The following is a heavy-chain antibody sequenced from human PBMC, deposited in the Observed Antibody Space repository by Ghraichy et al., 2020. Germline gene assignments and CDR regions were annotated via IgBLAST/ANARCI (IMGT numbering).Heavy chain of an antibody. D-gene: IGHD2-15*01. CDR3: ARDPLGRGY. CDR1: GGSISSDY. V-gene: IGHV4-59*01. Sequence: SETLSLTCTVSGGSISSDYWSWIRQPPGKGLEWIGYIYDRGSTNYNPSLKRRVTISLDTSKNQFSLKLVSVTAADTAVYYCARDPLGRGYWGQGTLVTVSS. CDR2: IYDRGST. J-gene: IGHJ4*02.